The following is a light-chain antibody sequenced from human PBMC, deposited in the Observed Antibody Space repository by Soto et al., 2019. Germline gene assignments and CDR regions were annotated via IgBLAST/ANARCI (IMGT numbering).Light chain of an antibody. Sequence: CALTQPASVSGSPGRPITISCTGTSSDVGTFNLVSWYQQPPGKAPKLLIFEVRNRPSGVSIRFSGSKSGNTAPLKISGLQAEDGADYYCSSYSGASAFYVFATGTKVTVL. CDR1: SSDVGTFNL. J-gene: IGLJ1*01. CDR3: SSYSGASAFYV. V-gene: IGLV2-23*02. CDR2: EVR.